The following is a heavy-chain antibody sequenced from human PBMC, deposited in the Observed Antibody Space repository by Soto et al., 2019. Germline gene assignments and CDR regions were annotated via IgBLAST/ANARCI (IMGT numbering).Heavy chain of an antibody. CDR2: IIPIIGSP. D-gene: IGHD5-18*01. Sequence: GASVKVSCKASGDSFTTSSFNWVRQAPGQGLEWMGGIIPIIGSPNYAQKFQDRVIITADKLTNTAYMELSSLTSEDTAVYYCARDVSIQAQRWFDAWGQGTLVTVSS. V-gene: IGHV1-69*06. CDR3: ARDVSIQAQRWFDA. J-gene: IGHJ5*02. CDR1: GDSFTTSS.